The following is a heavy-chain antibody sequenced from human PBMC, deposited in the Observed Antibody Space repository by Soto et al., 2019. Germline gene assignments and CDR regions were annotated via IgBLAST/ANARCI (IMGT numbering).Heavy chain of an antibody. D-gene: IGHD5-18*01. CDR1: GYTFTSYA. Sequence: QVQLVQSGAEVKKPGASVKVSGKASGYTFTSYAMHWVRQAPGQRLEWMGWINAGNGNTKYSQKFQGRVTITRDTSASTDYMELSSLRSEDTAVYYCATLSGYSYVLDYWGQGSLVPVSS. J-gene: IGHJ4*02. CDR2: INAGNGNT. CDR3: ATLSGYSYVLDY. V-gene: IGHV1-3*01.